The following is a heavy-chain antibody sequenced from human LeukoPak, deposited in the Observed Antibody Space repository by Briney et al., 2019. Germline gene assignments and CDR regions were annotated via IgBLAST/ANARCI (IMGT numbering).Heavy chain of an antibody. CDR2: IYYSGST. V-gene: IGHV4-61*01. J-gene: IGHJ4*02. Sequence: PSETLSLTCTVSGGSVSSGSYYWSWIRQPPGKGLEWIGYIYYSGSTNYNPSLKSRVTISVDTSKNQFSLKLSSVTAADTAVYYCARRRWSSGWYYFDYWGQGTLVTVSS. D-gene: IGHD6-19*01. CDR1: GGSVSSGSYY. CDR3: ARRRWSSGWYYFDY.